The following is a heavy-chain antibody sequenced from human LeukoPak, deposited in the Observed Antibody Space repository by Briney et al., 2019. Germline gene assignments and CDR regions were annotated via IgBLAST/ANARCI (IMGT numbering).Heavy chain of an antibody. Sequence: GGSLRLSCAASGFTVNKYEIHWVRQAPGKGLEWISYINGGATTTNYADSVWGRFTISRDDAQNSVHLQMNSLRDEDTAVYYCVRGRLLRSTKYIDYWGQGALVTVSS. CDR1: GFTVNKYE. J-gene: IGHJ4*02. CDR3: VRGRLLRSTKYIDY. CDR2: INGGATTT. D-gene: IGHD2-21*02. V-gene: IGHV3-48*03.